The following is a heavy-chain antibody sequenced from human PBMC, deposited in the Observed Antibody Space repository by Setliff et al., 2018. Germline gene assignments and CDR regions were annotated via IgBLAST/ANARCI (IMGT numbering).Heavy chain of an antibody. D-gene: IGHD3-22*01. CDR3: ASLPYYDSSGYSLSYY. Sequence: ASVKVSCKASGYTFTNYAMNWVRQAPGQGLEWMGWINTNTGFPTYAQGFTGRCVFSLDTSVSTAYLQISSLKAEDTAVYYCASLPYYDSSGYSLSYYWGQGTLVTVSS. CDR2: INTNTGFP. V-gene: IGHV7-4-1*02. CDR1: GYTFTNYA. J-gene: IGHJ4*02.